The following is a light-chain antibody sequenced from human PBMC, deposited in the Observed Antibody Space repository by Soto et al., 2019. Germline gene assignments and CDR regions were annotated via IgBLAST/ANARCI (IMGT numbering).Light chain of an antibody. J-gene: IGLJ1*01. CDR1: SSDVDFYNF. Sequence: QSALTQPASVAGSPGQSITISCTGTSSDVDFYNFVSRYQQHPGKAPKLIIYEVSNRSSGVSSRFSGSKSGNTASLTISGLRAEDEADYYCYSFAGSTTFSYVFGPGTKGTVL. CDR2: EVS. V-gene: IGLV2-23*02. CDR3: YSFAGSTTFSYV.